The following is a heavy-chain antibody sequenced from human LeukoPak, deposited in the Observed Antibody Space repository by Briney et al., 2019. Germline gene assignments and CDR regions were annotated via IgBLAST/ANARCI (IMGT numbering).Heavy chain of an antibody. CDR3: AGPRTTDYYYGMDV. J-gene: IGHJ6*02. CDR1: GFTFSSYA. CDR2: ISYDGSNK. Sequence: GGSLRLSCAASGFTFSSYAMHWVRQAPGKGLEWVAVISYDGSNKYYADSVKGRFTISRDNSKNTLYLQMNSLRAEDTAVYYCAGPRTTDYYYGMDVWGQGTTVTVSS. D-gene: IGHD4-11*01. V-gene: IGHV3-30-3*01.